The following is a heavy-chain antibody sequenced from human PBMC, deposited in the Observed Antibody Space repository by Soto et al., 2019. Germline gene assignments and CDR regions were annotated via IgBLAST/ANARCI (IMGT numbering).Heavy chain of an antibody. V-gene: IGHV4-34*01. J-gene: IGHJ4*02. D-gene: IGHD6-13*01. Sequence: QVQLQQWGAGLLKPSETLSLTCAVNGGSFSGYYWNWIRQPPGKGLEWIGEINHSGSTNYNPSLKSRVTISINTSKNQFSLNLNSVTAADTAVYYCARGHGYSSSWYYWGQGTLFTVST. CDR3: ARGHGYSSSWYY. CDR2: INHSGST. CDR1: GGSFSGYY.